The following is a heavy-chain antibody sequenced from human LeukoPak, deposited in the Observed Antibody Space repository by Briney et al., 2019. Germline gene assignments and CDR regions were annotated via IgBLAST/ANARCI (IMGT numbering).Heavy chain of an antibody. Sequence: PGGSLRLSCSASGFTFDDYGMSWVRQAPGKGLEWVSGITWNGDSIGYADSVKGRFTISRDNAKNSLYLQMNSLRAEDTALYHCARWSFITVAATENYWGQGTLVTVS. CDR3: ARWSFITVAATENY. CDR2: ITWNGDSI. J-gene: IGHJ4*02. D-gene: IGHD6-19*01. CDR1: GFTFDDYG. V-gene: IGHV3-20*01.